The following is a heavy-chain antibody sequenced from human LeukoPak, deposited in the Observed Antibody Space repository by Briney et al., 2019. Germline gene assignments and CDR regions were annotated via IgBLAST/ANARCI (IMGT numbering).Heavy chain of an antibody. V-gene: IGHV4-34*01. D-gene: IGHD6-6*01. Sequence: SETLSLTYAVYGGSFSGYYWTWIRQPPGKELEWIGEINHSGSTNYNPSLKSRVTISVDTSKNQFSLKLSSVTAADTAVYYCARGGGSSREYAGLDVWGKGTTVTVSS. J-gene: IGHJ6*04. CDR1: GGSFSGYY. CDR2: INHSGST. CDR3: ARGGGSSREYAGLDV.